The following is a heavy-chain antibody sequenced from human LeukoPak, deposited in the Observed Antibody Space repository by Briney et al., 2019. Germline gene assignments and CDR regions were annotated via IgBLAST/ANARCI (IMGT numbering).Heavy chain of an antibody. CDR3: ARDFSTGRFDP. CDR1: GGSISGYY. J-gene: IGHJ5*02. D-gene: IGHD2-2*01. CDR2: IYYSGST. Sequence: SETLSLTCTVSGGSISGYYWTWIRQPPGKGQEWIGYIYYSGSTNYNPSLKSRVTISVDTSKNQFSLKLSSVTAADTAVYYCARDFSTGRFDPWGQGTLVTVSS. V-gene: IGHV4-59*01.